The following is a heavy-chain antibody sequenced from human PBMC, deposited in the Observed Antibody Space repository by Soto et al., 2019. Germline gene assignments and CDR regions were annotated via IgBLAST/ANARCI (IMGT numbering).Heavy chain of an antibody. CDR3: ARGADGPTDY. J-gene: IGHJ4*02. CDR2: IIPILGIA. CDR1: GGTFSSYT. Sequence: QVQLVQSGAEVKKPGSSVKVSCKASGGTFSSYTISWVRQAPGQGLEWMGRIIPILGIANYAQKFQGRVXIXXDKSTSTAYMELSSLRSEDTAVYYCARGADGPTDYWGQGTLVTVSS. D-gene: IGHD6-19*01. V-gene: IGHV1-69*02.